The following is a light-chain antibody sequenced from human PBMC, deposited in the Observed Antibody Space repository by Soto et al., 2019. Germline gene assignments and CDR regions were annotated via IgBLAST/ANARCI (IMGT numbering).Light chain of an antibody. Sequence: EIVLTQSPGTLSLSPGERATLSCRASQSVSSNYFAWYQQKPGQAPRLLIYGASSRATGTPDRFSGSGSGTDFTLTISRLEPEDFAVYYCQQYGSSPSWTFGQGTEVEIK. J-gene: IGKJ1*01. CDR1: QSVSSNY. CDR3: QQYGSSPSWT. V-gene: IGKV3-20*01. CDR2: GAS.